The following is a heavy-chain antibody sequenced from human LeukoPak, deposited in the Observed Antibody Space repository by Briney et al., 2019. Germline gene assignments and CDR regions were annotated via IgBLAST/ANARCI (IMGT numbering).Heavy chain of an antibody. CDR3: ARGRRRDGYNLGY. V-gene: IGHV1-8*02. CDR2: MNPNSGNT. D-gene: IGHD5-24*01. Sequence: GASVKVSCKASGYTFTSYAMNWVRQAPGQGLEWMGWMNPNSGNTGYAQKFQGRVTMTRNTSISTAYMELSSLRSEDTAVYYCARGRRRDGYNLGYWGQGTLVTVSS. CDR1: GYTFTSYA. J-gene: IGHJ4*02.